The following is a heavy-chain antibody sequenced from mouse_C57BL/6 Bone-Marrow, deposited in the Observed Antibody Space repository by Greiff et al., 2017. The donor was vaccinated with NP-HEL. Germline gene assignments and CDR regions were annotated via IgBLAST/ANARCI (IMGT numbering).Heavy chain of an antibody. V-gene: IGHV1-82*01. J-gene: IGHJ2*01. CDR3: ASYYYGSSLYFDY. CDR1: GYAFSSSW. Sequence: QVQLQQSGPELVKPGASVKISCKASGYAFSSSWMNWVKQRPGQGLEWIGRIYPGDGDTNYNGKFKGKATLTADQSSSTAYMQLSSLTSEDSAVYFCASYYYGSSLYFDYGGQGTTLTVSS. CDR2: IYPGDGDT. D-gene: IGHD1-1*01.